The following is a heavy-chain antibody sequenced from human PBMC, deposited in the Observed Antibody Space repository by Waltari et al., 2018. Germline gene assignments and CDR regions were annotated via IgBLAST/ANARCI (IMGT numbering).Heavy chain of an antibody. CDR1: GFTVSSNY. V-gene: IGHV3-53*01. J-gene: IGHJ6*02. Sequence: EVQLVESGGGLIQPGGSLRLSCAASGFTVSSNYMSWVRQAPGKGLEWVSVIYSGCSTDYADSVKGRFTISRDNSKNTLYLQMNSLRAEDTAVYYCAREKTGTGRGDYYGMDVWGQGTTVTVSS. CDR3: AREKTGTGRGDYYGMDV. D-gene: IGHD1-1*01. CDR2: IYSGCST.